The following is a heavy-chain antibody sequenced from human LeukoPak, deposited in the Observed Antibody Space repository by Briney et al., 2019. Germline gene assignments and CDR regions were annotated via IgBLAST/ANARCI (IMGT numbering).Heavy chain of an antibody. Sequence: PSESLSLTCTVPGGSISSYYWSWIRQPPGEGVECIGYIYYSGSTKYTPSLKSRVTISGDTSKHQLSLKLSSVTAADTAVYYCAREGAYYYDSSGNDAFDIWGQGTMVTVSS. V-gene: IGHV4-59*01. CDR2: IYYSGST. D-gene: IGHD3-22*01. CDR1: GGSISSYY. CDR3: AREGAYYYDSSGNDAFDI. J-gene: IGHJ3*02.